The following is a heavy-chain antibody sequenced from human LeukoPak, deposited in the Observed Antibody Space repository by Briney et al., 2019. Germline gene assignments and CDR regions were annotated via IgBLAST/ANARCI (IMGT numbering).Heavy chain of an antibody. CDR2: ISWNSGSI. V-gene: IGHV3-9*01. CDR3: AKGSSSFYRGRTQLDN. Sequence: GRSLRLSCAASGFTFDDYAMHWVRQAPGKGLEWVSGISWNSGSIGYADSVKGRFTISRDNAKNSLYLQMNSLRAEDTALYYCAKGSSSFYRGRTQLDNWGQGTLDTVSS. CDR1: GFTFDDYA. D-gene: IGHD3-16*02. J-gene: IGHJ4*02.